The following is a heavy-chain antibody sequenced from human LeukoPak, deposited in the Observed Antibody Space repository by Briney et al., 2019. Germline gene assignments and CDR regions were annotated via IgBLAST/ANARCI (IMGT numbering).Heavy chain of an antibody. V-gene: IGHV1-2*02. D-gene: IGHD3-22*01. Sequence: ASVKVSCKASGYTFTGYYMHWVRQAPGQGLEWMGWINPNSGGTNYAQKFRGRVTMTRDTSISTAYMELSRLRSDDTAVYYCARDTDYYDSSGYAIDYWGQGTLVTVSS. J-gene: IGHJ4*02. CDR3: ARDTDYYDSSGYAIDY. CDR2: INPNSGGT. CDR1: GYTFTGYY.